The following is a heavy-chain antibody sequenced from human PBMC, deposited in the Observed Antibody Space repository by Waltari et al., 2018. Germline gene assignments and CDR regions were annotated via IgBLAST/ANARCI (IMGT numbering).Heavy chain of an antibody. CDR2: IIPIFGTA. CDR1: GGTFSSYA. J-gene: IGHJ2*01. V-gene: IGHV1-69*01. Sequence: QVQLVQSGAEVKKPGSSVTVSCKASGGTFSSYAISWVRQAPGQGLEWMGGIIPIFGTANYEQKFQGRVTITADESTSTAYMELSSLRSEDTAVYYCAGENTVTSPRSYFDLWGRGTLVTVSS. CDR3: AGENTVTSPRSYFDL. D-gene: IGHD4-17*01.